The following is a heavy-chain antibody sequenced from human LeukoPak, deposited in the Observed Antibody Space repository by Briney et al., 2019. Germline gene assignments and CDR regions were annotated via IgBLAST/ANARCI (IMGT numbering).Heavy chain of an antibody. D-gene: IGHD3-16*01. CDR1: GYSIRRGYN. CDR3: ATWGGGGHNTFDI. J-gene: IGHJ3*02. CDR2: IHQSGST. V-gene: IGHV4-38-2*01. Sequence: SETLSLTCPVSGYSIRRGYNWGWIRQPPGKGLEWIGNIHQSGSTRNNPSLRSRVTISMDTSKNQFSLKLSSVSATDTAVYYCATWGGGGHNTFDIWGQGTMVTVSS.